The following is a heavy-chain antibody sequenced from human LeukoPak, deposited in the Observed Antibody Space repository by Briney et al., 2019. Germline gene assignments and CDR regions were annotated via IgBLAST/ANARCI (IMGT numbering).Heavy chain of an antibody. CDR2: IIPIFGTA. V-gene: IGHV1-69*01. J-gene: IGHJ6*04. CDR1: GGTFSSYA. Sequence: SVKVSCKASGGTFSSYAISWVRQAPGQGLEWMGGIIPIFGTANYAQKFQGRVTITADESTSTAYMELSSLRSGDTAVYYCARPLQPVPRGSSGYDLSGMDVWGKGTTVTVSS. D-gene: IGHD5-12*01. CDR3: ARPLQPVPRGSSGYDLSGMDV.